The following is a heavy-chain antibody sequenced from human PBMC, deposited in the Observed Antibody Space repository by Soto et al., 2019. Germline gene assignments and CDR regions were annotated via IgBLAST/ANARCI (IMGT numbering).Heavy chain of an antibody. Sequence: GASVKVSCKASGYTFTGYYMHWVRQAPGQGLEWMGWINPSSGAFYNNPSLTGRVTLSIDTSNNQFSLRLNSVTATDTALYYCARLHCSGNSCSLGGGFDVWGQGTMVTVSS. CDR1: GYTFTGYY. D-gene: IGHD2-2*01. CDR2: INPSSGAF. J-gene: IGHJ3*01. CDR3: ARLHCSGNSCSLGGGFDV. V-gene: IGHV1-2*02.